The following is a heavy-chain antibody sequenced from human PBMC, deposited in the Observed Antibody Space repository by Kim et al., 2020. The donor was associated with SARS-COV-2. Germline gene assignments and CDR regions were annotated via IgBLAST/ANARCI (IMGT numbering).Heavy chain of an antibody. CDR1: GGSISSSSYY. CDR3: ARLEKITARYYYDSSGHYGFDY. V-gene: IGHV4-39*01. D-gene: IGHD3-22*01. CDR2: IYYSGST. J-gene: IGHJ4*02. Sequence: SETLSLTCTVSGGSISSSSYYWGWIRQPPGKGLEWIGSIYYSGSTYYNPSLKSRVTISVDTSKNQFSLKLSSVTAADTAVYYCARLEKITARYYYDSSGHYGFDYWGQGTLVTVSS.